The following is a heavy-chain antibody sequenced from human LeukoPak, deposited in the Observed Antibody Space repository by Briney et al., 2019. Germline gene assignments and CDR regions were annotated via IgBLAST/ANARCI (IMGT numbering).Heavy chain of an antibody. V-gene: IGHV1-18*01. D-gene: IGHD2-2*01. CDR3: ATGAPWGYCSSTSCYYFDY. J-gene: IGHJ4*02. CDR1: GYTFTSYG. CDR2: ISAYNGNT. Sequence: ASVKVSCKASGYTFTSYGISWVRQAPGQGLEWMGWISAYNGNTNYAQKLQGRVTMTEDTSTDIVYMELSSLRSEDTAVYYCATGAPWGYCSSTSCYYFDYWGQGTLVTVSS.